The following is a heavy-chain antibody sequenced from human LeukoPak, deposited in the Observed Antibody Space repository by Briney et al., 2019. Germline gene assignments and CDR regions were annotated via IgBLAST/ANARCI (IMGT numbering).Heavy chain of an antibody. CDR2: IKQDGSEK. Sequence: GGSLRLSCAAPGITFSSYMLTWVRQAPGKGLEWVANIKQDGSEKYYVDSVKGRFTISRDNAKNSLYLQMNSLRAEDTAVYYCARDQGGLTSYGSSPLDYWGQGTLVTVSS. V-gene: IGHV3-7*01. CDR3: ARDQGGLTSYGSSPLDY. D-gene: IGHD5-18*01. J-gene: IGHJ4*02. CDR1: GITFSSYM.